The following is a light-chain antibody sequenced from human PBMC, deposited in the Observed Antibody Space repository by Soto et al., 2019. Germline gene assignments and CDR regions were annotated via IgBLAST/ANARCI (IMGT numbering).Light chain of an antibody. CDR3: QSYDSSLSGGV. V-gene: IGLV1-40*01. J-gene: IGLJ3*02. CDR2: GNS. CDR1: SSNIGAGYD. Sequence: QLVLTQPPSVSGAPGQRVTISCTGSSSNIGAGYDVHWYQQLPGTAPKLLIYGNSNRPSGVPDRFSGSKSGTSASLDITGLRAEDEDDYYCQSYDSSLSGGVFGGGTKLTVL.